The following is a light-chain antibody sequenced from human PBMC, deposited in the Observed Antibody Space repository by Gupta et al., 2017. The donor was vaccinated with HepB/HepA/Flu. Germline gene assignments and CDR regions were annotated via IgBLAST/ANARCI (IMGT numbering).Light chain of an antibody. Sequence: QSALTQPASVSESPGQSITTSCTGASSDVGGYNYVSWYQQHPGKAPKLMIYDVSKRPSGLSNLFSGSKSGNTASLTISGLQAEDEADYYCSSYTSSSTLVFGGGTKLTVL. CDR2: DVS. CDR1: SSDVGGYNY. CDR3: SSYTSSSTLV. J-gene: IGLJ2*01. V-gene: IGLV2-14*01.